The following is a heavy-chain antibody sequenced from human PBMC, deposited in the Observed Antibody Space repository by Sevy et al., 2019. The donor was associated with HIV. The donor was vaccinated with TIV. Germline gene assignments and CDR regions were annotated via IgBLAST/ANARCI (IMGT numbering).Heavy chain of an antibody. J-gene: IGHJ4*02. CDR3: ARDGKRSSETKIDS. CDR1: GFTFGDYY. V-gene: IGHV3-11*01. CDR2: ISSGGATI. Sequence: GGSLRLSCAASGFTFGDYYMSWIRQAPGKGLECISYISSGGATIFYAKSVKGRFTISRDNAKNSLFLQMHTLTTEETAVYYCARDGKRSSETKIDSWGQGTLVTVSS. D-gene: IGHD1-1*01.